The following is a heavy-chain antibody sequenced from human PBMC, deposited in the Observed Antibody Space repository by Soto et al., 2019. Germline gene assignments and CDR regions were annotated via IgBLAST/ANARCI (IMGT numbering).Heavy chain of an antibody. D-gene: IGHD3-22*01. CDR3: AHRRVYYYDSRGAMGAFDI. Sequence: SGPTLVNPTPTLTLTCTFYGFALSTGGVGVGWIRQPPGKALEWLALIYWNDDKRYSPSLKSRLTITKDTSKNQVVLTMTNMDPVDTATYYCAHRRVYYYDSRGAMGAFDIWGQGTMVTFSS. V-gene: IGHV2-5*01. CDR1: GFALSTGGVG. CDR2: IYWNDDK. J-gene: IGHJ3*02.